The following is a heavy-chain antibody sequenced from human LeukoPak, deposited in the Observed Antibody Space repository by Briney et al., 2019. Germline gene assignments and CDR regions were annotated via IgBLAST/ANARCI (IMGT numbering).Heavy chain of an antibody. CDR2: ISGSGGST. CDR1: GFTFSSYA. D-gene: IGHD6-13*01. Sequence: PGGSLRLSCAASGFTFSSYAMSWVRQAPGKGLEWVSAISGSGGSTYYADSEKGRFTISRDNSKNTLYPQMNSLRAEDTAVYYCAKETGYSRLVDYWGQGTLVTVSS. CDR3: AKETGYSRLVDY. V-gene: IGHV3-23*01. J-gene: IGHJ4*02.